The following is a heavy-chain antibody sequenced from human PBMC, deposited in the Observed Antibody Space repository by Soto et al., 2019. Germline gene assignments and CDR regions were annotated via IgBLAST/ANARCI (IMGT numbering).Heavy chain of an antibody. CDR3: ERGRYGDY. D-gene: IGHD1-1*01. CDR1: GYIFTTYG. V-gene: IGHV1-18*01. CDR2: ISAHNGNT. Sequence: QVHLVQSGAEVKKPGASVKVSCKGSGYIFTTYGITWVRQAPGQGLEWMGWISAHNGNTNYAQKLQGRVTVTRDTSTSTSYKKITNPRSAVTSDYYCERGRYGDYGGQGAMVTVSS. J-gene: IGHJ4*02.